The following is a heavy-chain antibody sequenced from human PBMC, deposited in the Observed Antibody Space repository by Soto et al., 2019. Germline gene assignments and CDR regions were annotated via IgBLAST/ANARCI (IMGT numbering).Heavy chain of an antibody. Sequence: QVQLVESGGGVGQSGRSLRLSCAASGFTFSHYGMHWVRQAPGKGLEWVAVISNDGRNKYYAYSVKGRFTISRDSSTNTLYLPITRLRAEYTAMYYCAKCHYFDTSGAYSYVDSWCHGTLVTVSS. D-gene: IGHD3-22*01. V-gene: IGHV3-30*18. J-gene: IGHJ5*01. CDR1: GFTFSHYG. CDR3: AKCHYFDTSGAYSYVDS. CDR2: ISNDGRNK.